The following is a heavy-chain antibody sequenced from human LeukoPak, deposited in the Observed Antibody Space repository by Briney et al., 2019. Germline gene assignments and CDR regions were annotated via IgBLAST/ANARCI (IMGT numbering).Heavy chain of an antibody. CDR2: IYHSGST. V-gene: IGHV4-30-2*01. Sequence: KTSETLSLTCAVSGGSISSGGYSWRWIRQPRGKGLEWIGYIYHSGSTYYNPSLKSRVTISVDRSKIQFSLMLSSVTAADTAVYYCARDNWNAFDYWGQGTLVTVSS. D-gene: IGHD1-20*01. CDR3: ARDNWNAFDY. J-gene: IGHJ4*02. CDR1: GGSISSGGYS.